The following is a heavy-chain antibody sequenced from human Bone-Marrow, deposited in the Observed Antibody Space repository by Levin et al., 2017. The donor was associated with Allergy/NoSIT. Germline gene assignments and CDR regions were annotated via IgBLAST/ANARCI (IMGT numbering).Heavy chain of an antibody. Sequence: PGGSLRLSCAASGFSVSRNYMSWVRQAPGKGLEWVSLIYSGGDTQYADSVKGRFTISRDNSRNTLYLQMNSLRGDDTAVYYCARNGVGPAAGTPWGQGTLVTVSS. CDR2: IYSGGDT. J-gene: IGHJ4*02. V-gene: IGHV3-66*01. D-gene: IGHD2-8*01. CDR1: GFSVSRNY. CDR3: ARNGVGPAAGTP.